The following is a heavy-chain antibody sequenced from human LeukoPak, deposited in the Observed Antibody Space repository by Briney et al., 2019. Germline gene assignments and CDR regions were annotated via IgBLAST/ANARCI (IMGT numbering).Heavy chain of an antibody. D-gene: IGHD1-26*01. V-gene: IGHV3-21*01. J-gene: IGHJ4*02. CDR1: GFTFSSYN. CDR2: ISRSSDYI. CDR3: AREELSY. Sequence: GGSLRLSCAASGFTFSSYNMNWVRQAPGKGLEWVSSISRSSDYIYYADSVKGRFTISRDNAKNSLYLQMNSLRAEDTAVYYCAREELSYWGQGTLVTVCS.